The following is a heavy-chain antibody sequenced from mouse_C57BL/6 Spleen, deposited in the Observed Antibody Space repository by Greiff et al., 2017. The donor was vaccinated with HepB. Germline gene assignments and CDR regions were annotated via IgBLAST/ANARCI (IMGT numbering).Heavy chain of an antibody. V-gene: IGHV1-50*01. CDR2: IDPSDSYT. Sequence: VQLQQPGAELVKPGASVKLSCKASGYTFTSYWMQWVKQRPGQGLEWIGEIDPSDSYTNYNQKFKGKATLTVDTSSSTAYMQLSSLTSEDSAVYYCARRRTTVEAYYFDYWGQGTTLTVSS. CDR1: GYTFTSYW. J-gene: IGHJ2*01. CDR3: ARRRTTVEAYYFDY. D-gene: IGHD1-1*01.